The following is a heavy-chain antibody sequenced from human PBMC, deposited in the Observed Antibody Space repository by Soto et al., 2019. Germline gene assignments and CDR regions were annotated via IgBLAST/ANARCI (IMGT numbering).Heavy chain of an antibody. CDR3: ARGWFGPDV. CDR1: GFTLSGRS. D-gene: IGHD3-10*01. Sequence: EVQLVESGGGLVQPGGSLRLSCAASGFTLSGRSMHWVRPAPGKGLVWVSGIDNAGTDSTYADSVKGRFTSSRDNAKNMLYLQMHILRVEDTAVYYCARGWFGPDVWGKGTTVTVSS. V-gene: IGHV3-74*01. J-gene: IGHJ6*04. CDR2: IDNAGTDS.